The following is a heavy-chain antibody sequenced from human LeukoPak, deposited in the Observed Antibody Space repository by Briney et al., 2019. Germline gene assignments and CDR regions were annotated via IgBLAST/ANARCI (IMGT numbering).Heavy chain of an antibody. D-gene: IGHD5-24*01. Sequence: GGSLRLFCAASGFTFSSYEMNWVRQAPGKGLEWVSYISSSGSTIYYADSVKGRFTISRDKAKNSLYLQMNSLRAEDTAVYYSARDLGMAAPGCLDPWGQGTLLSVST. V-gene: IGHV3-48*03. CDR2: ISSSGSTI. J-gene: IGHJ5*02. CDR1: GFTFSSYE. CDR3: ARDLGMAAPGCLDP.